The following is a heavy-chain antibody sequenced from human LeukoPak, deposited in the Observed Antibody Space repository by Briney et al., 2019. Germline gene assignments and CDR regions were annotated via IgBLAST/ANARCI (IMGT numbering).Heavy chain of an antibody. CDR1: GGSISGYY. CDR2: IYYSGST. V-gene: IGHV4-59*01. Sequence: SETLSLTCTVSGGSISGYYWTWIRQPPGKGLEWIGYIYYSGSTNYNPSLKSRVTISADTSKNQFSLKLSSVTAADTAVYYCARDLIYYDSSGYHNDAFDIWGQGTMVTVSS. J-gene: IGHJ3*02. D-gene: IGHD3-22*01. CDR3: ARDLIYYDSSGYHNDAFDI.